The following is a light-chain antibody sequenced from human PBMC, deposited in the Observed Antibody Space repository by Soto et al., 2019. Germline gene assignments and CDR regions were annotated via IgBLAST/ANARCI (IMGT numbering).Light chain of an antibody. J-gene: IGLJ1*01. CDR1: SSDTGGYNY. V-gene: IGLV2-14*01. Sequence: QSALTQPAAFSESPGQSITISCAGTSSDTGGYNYVSWYQQHPGKAPKVMIYEVSNRPSGVSNRFSGSKSGNTASLTISGLQAEDEADYYCSSYTSSSTLYVFGSGTKVTVL. CDR3: SSYTSSSTLYV. CDR2: EVS.